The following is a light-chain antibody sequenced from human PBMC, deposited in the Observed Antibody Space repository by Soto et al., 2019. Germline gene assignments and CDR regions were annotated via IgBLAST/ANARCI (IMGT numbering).Light chain of an antibody. Sequence: QSALTQPPSVSGSPGQSVTISCTGTSSDVGSYNRVSWYQQPPGTAPKVMIYDVSNRPSGVPDRFSGSKSGNTASLTISGLQAADESDYYCSSYTSSSTYVFGTGTKVTVL. CDR2: DVS. CDR1: SSDVGSYNR. J-gene: IGLJ1*01. CDR3: SSYTSSSTYV. V-gene: IGLV2-18*02.